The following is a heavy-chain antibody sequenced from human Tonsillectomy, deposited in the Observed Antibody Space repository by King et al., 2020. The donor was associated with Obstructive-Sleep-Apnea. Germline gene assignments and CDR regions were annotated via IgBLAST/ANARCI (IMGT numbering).Heavy chain of an antibody. CDR2: IKRKNDGGTI. CDR3: TTDPRD. J-gene: IGHJ4*02. V-gene: IGHV3-15*01. CDR1: GFTFSKTW. D-gene: IGHD3-10*01. Sequence: VQLVESGGGLVKPGGSLRLSCEASGFTFSKTWRSWVRQAPVKGQEWIVRIKRKNDGGTIDYAAPVKGRFIISRDDSESTVYLQMNSLKTEDTAVYYCTTDPRDWGQGTLVTVSA.